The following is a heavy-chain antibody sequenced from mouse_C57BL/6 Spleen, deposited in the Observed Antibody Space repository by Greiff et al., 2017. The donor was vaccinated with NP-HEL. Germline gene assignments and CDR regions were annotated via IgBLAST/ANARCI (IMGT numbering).Heavy chain of an antibody. D-gene: IGHD3-2*02. V-gene: IGHV5-17*01. CDR2: ISSGSSTI. Sequence: EVKVVESGGGLVKPGGSLKLSCAASGFTFSDYGMHWVRQAPEKGLEWVAYISSGSSTIYYADTVKGRFTISRDNAKNTLFLQMTSLRSEDTAMYYCARKDSSGSFYAMDYWGQGTSVTVSS. J-gene: IGHJ4*01. CDR1: GFTFSDYG. CDR3: ARKDSSGSFYAMDY.